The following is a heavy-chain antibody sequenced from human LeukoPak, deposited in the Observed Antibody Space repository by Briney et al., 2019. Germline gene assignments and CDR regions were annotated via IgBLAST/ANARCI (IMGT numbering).Heavy chain of an antibody. CDR2: IIPIFGTA. CDR3: ARDRYVWGSYRYGRAFDI. V-gene: IGHV1-69*06. CDR1: GGTFSSYA. J-gene: IGHJ3*02. Sequence: GASVKVSCKASGGTFSSYAISWVRQAPGQGLEWMGGIIPIFGTANYAQKFQGRVTITADKSTSTAYMELSSLRSEDTAVYYCARDRYVWGSYRYGRAFDIWGQGTMVTVSS. D-gene: IGHD3-16*02.